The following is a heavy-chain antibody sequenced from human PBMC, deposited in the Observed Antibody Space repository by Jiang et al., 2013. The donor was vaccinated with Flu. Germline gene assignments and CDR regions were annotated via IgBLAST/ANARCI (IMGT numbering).Heavy chain of an antibody. Sequence: FTSYGISWVRQAPGQGLEWMGWISAYNGNTNYAQKLQGRVTMTTDTSTSTAYMELRSLRSDDTAVYYCARDDAAHCGGDCYSSPFDYWGQGTLVTVSS. CDR1: FTSYG. D-gene: IGHD2-21*02. V-gene: IGHV1-18*01. CDR3: ARDDAAHCGGDCYSSPFDY. CDR2: ISAYNGNT. J-gene: IGHJ4*02.